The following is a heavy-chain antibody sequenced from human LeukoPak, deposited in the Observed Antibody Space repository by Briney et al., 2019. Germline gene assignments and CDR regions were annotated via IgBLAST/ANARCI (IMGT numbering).Heavy chain of an antibody. CDR3: ARDCLGVGATAPSWFDP. J-gene: IGHJ5*02. V-gene: IGHV1-69*04. CDR2: IIPILGIA. D-gene: IGHD1-26*01. Sequence: ASVKVSCKASGGTFSSYAISWVRQAPGQGLEWMGRIIPILGIANYAQKFQGRVTITADKSTSTAYMELSSLRSEDTAVYYCARDCLGVGATAPSWFDPWGQGTLVTVSS. CDR1: GGTFSSYA.